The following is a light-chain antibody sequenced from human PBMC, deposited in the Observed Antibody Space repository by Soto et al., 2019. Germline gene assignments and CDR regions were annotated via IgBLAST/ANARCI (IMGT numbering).Light chain of an antibody. CDR3: QSSDSDSYV. Sequence: QSALTQPRSVSGSPGQSVTISCTGTSSDVGAYNYVSWYQLHPDKAPKLIIYDVTKRPSGVPDRFSGSKSGNTASLTISGLQAEDEADYYCQSSDSDSYVFGSGTKLTVL. CDR2: DVT. CDR1: SSDVGAYNY. J-gene: IGLJ1*01. V-gene: IGLV2-11*01.